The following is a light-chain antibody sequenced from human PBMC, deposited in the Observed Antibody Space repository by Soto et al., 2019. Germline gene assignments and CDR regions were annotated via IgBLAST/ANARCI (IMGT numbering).Light chain of an antibody. CDR3: QQYHDWPWK. Sequence: EKVMTQSPGSLSVSPGERAALSCRASQSVGSNLAWYQRKPGQAPRLLIYGASTRATGIPSRFSGSGSGTEFTLTISSLQSEDFAVYYCQQYHDWPWKFGQGTKVDIK. CDR2: GAS. CDR1: QSVGSN. V-gene: IGKV3-15*01. J-gene: IGKJ1*01.